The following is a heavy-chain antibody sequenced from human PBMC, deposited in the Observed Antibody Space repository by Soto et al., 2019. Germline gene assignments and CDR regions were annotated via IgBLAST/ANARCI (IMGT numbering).Heavy chain of an antibody. J-gene: IGHJ5*02. CDR3: ARSYYDFWSAYYKYNWFDP. CDR2: ISSSSSYI. CDR1: GFTFSSYS. V-gene: IGHV3-21*01. Sequence: EVQLVESGGGLVKPGGSLRLSCAASGFTFSSYSMNWVRQAPGKGLEWVSSISSSSSYIYYADSVKGRFTISRDNAKNSLYLQMNSLRAEDTAVYYCARSYYDFWSAYYKYNWFDPWGQGTLVTVSS. D-gene: IGHD3-3*01.